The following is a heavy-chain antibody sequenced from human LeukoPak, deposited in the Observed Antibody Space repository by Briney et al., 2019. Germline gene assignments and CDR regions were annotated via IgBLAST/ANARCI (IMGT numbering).Heavy chain of an antibody. Sequence: GGSLRLSCAASGFTFSSYAMHWVRQAPGKGLEWVSVIQYDGSSEFYAASVRGRFTISRDNSKNTLFLQMNTLTTEDTAVYYCAKDQTSSYCPDYWGQGTLVTVSS. CDR1: GFTFSSYA. V-gene: IGHV3-30*02. J-gene: IGHJ4*02. D-gene: IGHD3-10*01. CDR2: IQYDGSSE. CDR3: AKDQTSSYCPDY.